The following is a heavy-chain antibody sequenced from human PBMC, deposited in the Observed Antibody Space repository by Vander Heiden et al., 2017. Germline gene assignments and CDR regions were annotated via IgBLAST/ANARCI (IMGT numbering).Heavy chain of an antibody. J-gene: IGHJ4*02. CDR3: TTTTSGYSGYVFDY. V-gene: IGHV3-49*05. Sequence: EVQLVESGGGLVKPGRSLSLSCTASGFTFGDYAMSWFRQDPGKGLEWVGFIRSKAYGGTTEYAAPVKGRFTISRDDSKSIAYLQMNSLKTEDTAVYYCTTTTSGYSGYVFDYWGQGTLVTVSS. CDR1: GFTFGDYA. CDR2: IRSKAYGGTT. D-gene: IGHD5-12*01.